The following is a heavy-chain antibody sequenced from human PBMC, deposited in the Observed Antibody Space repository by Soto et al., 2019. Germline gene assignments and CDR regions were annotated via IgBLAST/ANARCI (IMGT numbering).Heavy chain of an antibody. CDR1: GGSISSSSYY. D-gene: IGHD3-22*01. Sequence: SETLSLTCTVSGGSISSSSYYWGWIRQPPGKGLEWIGSIYYSGSTYYNPSLKSRVTISVDTSKNQFSLKLSSVTAADTAVYYCARSGGDSSGLDYFDYWGQGTLVTVSS. CDR3: ARSGGDSSGLDYFDY. J-gene: IGHJ4*02. CDR2: IYYSGST. V-gene: IGHV4-39*01.